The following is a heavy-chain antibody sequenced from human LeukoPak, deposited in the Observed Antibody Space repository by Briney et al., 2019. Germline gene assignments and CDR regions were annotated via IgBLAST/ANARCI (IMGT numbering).Heavy chain of an antibody. CDR3: ARGRVSSSSWSSTYYYYFYMDV. CDR2: IDHTGST. CDR1: GDSISMHY. D-gene: IGHD6-13*01. V-gene: IGHV4-59*11. J-gene: IGHJ6*03. Sequence: PSETLSLTCSVSGDSISMHYWSWIRQPPGKGLEWIGYIDHTGSTNYNPSLNSRVTISRDTSKNHFSLELSSVTAADTAVYFCARGRVSSSSWSSTYYYYFYMDVWGEGTTVTVSS.